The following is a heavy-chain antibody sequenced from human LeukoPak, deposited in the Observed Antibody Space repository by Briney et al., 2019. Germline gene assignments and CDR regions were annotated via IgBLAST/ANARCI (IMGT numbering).Heavy chain of an antibody. CDR2: INQDGSKK. V-gene: IGHV3-7*04. CDR3: ARAVAAADSY. Sequence: GGSLKLFCAASGFTFSTYWMSWVRQAPGKGLEWVANINQDGSKKYYVDSVKGRFTISRDNVKNSVYLQMNSLRAEDTAVYSCARAVAAADSYWGRGTLVTVSS. D-gene: IGHD6-13*01. CDR1: GFTFSTYW. J-gene: IGHJ4*02.